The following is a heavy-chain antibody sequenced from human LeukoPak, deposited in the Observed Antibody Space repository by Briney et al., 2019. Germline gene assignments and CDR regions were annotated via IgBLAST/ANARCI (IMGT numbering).Heavy chain of an antibody. D-gene: IGHD6-19*01. J-gene: IGHJ4*02. V-gene: IGHV3-21*01. CDR3: ARDEGDYSSGWYFDY. Sequence: GGSLRLSCAASGFTFSSYSMNWVRQAPGKGLEWVSSISSSGSYIYYADSVKGRFTISRDNAKNSLYLQMNSLRAEDTAVYYCARDEGDYSSGWYFDYWGQGTLVTVSS. CDR1: GFTFSSYS. CDR2: ISSSGSYI.